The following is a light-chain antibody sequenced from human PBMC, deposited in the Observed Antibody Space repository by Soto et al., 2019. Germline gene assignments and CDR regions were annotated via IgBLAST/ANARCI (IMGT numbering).Light chain of an antibody. CDR2: GAS. J-gene: IGKJ1*01. Sequence: AIQMTQSPSSLSASVGDRVTISCRASQGIGNALGWYQQKPGIPPKVLIYGASNLQSGVPPRFSGSGSGTDFTLAISSLQPEDSATYYCLQDINYPWTFGQGTKLEIK. CDR3: LQDINYPWT. V-gene: IGKV1-6*01. CDR1: QGIGNA.